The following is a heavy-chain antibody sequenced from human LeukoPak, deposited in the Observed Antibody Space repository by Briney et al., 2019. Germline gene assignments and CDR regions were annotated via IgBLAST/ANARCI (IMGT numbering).Heavy chain of an antibody. D-gene: IGHD3-3*01. Sequence: ASAKVSCKASGYTFTSYDINWVRQATGQGLEWMGWMNPNSGNTGYAQKFQGRVTITRNASISTAYMELSSLRSEDTAVYYCARGKYYDFWSGYFLVGWFDPWGQGTLVTVSS. CDR3: ARGKYYDFWSGYFLVGWFDP. CDR2: MNPNSGNT. J-gene: IGHJ5*02. CDR1: GYTFTSYD. V-gene: IGHV1-8*03.